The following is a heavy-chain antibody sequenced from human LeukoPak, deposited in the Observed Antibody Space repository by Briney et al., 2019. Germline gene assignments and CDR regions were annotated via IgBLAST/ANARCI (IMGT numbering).Heavy chain of an antibody. J-gene: IGHJ4*02. CDR1: GGSTSSYY. V-gene: IGHV4-59*08. CDR3: ARLITSGYYYFDY. CDR2: IYYTGNT. Sequence: SETLSLTCTVSGGSTSSYYWNWIRQPPGKGLEWIGYIYYTGNTNYNPSLKSRVTISVDTSKNQFSLKLSSVTAADTAMYYCARLITSGYYYFDYWGQGTLVTVSS. D-gene: IGHD5-12*01.